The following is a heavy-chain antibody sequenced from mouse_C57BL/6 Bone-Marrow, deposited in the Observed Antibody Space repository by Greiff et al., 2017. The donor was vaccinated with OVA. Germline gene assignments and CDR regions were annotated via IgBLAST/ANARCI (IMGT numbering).Heavy chain of an antibody. D-gene: IGHD1-1*01. CDR2: ISDGGSYT. CDR1: GFTFSSYA. Sequence: EVKLVESGGGLVKPGGSLKLSCAASGFTFSSYAMSWVRQTPEKRLEWVATISDGGSYTYYPDNVKGRFTISRDNAKNNLYLQMSHLKSEDTAMYYCARENTTVADYYAMDYWGQGTSVTVSS. CDR3: ARENTTVADYYAMDY. J-gene: IGHJ4*01. V-gene: IGHV5-4*01.